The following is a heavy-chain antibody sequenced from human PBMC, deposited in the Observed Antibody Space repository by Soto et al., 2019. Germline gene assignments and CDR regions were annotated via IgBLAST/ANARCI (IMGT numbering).Heavy chain of an antibody. CDR3: ARGTHYEILTGFYYYGMDV. D-gene: IGHD3-9*01. Sequence: SETLSLTCTVSGGSISSGGYYWSWIRQHPGKGLEWIGYIYYSGSTYYNPSLKSRVTISVDTSKNQFSLKLSSVTAADTAVYYCARGTHYEILTGFYYYGMDVWGQGTTVTVSS. V-gene: IGHV4-31*03. J-gene: IGHJ6*02. CDR2: IYYSGST. CDR1: GGSISSGGYY.